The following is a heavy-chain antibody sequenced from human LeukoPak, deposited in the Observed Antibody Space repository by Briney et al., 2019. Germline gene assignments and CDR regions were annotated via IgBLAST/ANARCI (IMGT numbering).Heavy chain of an antibody. CDR3: AKAPPRYCSGGSCYFLTP. Sequence: SETLSLTCAVYGGSFSGYYWSWIRRPPGKGLEWIGEINHSGSTNYNPSLKSRVTISVDTSKNQFSLKLSSVTAADTAVYYCAKAPPRYCSGGSCYFLTPWGQGTLVTVSS. J-gene: IGHJ5*02. CDR2: INHSGST. D-gene: IGHD2-15*01. V-gene: IGHV4-34*01. CDR1: GGSFSGYY.